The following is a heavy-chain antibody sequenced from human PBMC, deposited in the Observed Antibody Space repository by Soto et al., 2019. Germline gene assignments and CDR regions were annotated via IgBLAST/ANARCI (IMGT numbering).Heavy chain of an antibody. J-gene: IGHJ3*02. Sequence: ASVKVSCKASGYTFTSYVISWVRQAPGQGLEWMGWISAYNGNTNYAQKLQGRVTMTTDTSTSTAYMELRSLRSDDTAVYYCARDGPGVVVVPTPDAFDIWGQGTMVTVSS. D-gene: IGHD2-2*01. CDR2: ISAYNGNT. V-gene: IGHV1-18*01. CDR3: ARDGPGVVVVPTPDAFDI. CDR1: GYTFTSYV.